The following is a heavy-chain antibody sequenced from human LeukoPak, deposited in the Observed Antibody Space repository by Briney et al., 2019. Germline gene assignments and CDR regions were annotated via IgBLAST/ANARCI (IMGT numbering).Heavy chain of an antibody. CDR1: GFTFSNYA. J-gene: IGHJ3*02. D-gene: IGHD5-24*01. CDR2: ISFDGSNK. Sequence: GGSLRLSCAASGFTFSNYAMHWVRQAPGKGLEWVAVISFDGSNKYYADSVKGRLTISRDYSKNTLYLQMNSLRAEDTAVYYCARVGGRWLQSRPKYAFDIWGQGTMVTVSS. CDR3: ARVGGRWLQSRPKYAFDI. V-gene: IGHV3-30*04.